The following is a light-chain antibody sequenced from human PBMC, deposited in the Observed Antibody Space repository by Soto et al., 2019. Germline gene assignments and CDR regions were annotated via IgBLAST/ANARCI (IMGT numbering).Light chain of an antibody. V-gene: IGLV2-18*02. Sequence: QSALTQPPSVSGSPGQSVTISCTGTSSDVGSYNRVSWYQQPPGTAPKLMIYEVSNRPSGFPDRFSGSKSGNTASLTISGLQADDEADYYCSSYTSSSPLVFGGGTKLTVL. CDR1: SSDVGSYNR. CDR3: SSYTSSSPLV. CDR2: EVS. J-gene: IGLJ3*02.